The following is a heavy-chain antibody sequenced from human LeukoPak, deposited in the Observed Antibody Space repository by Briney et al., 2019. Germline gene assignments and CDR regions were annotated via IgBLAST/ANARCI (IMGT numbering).Heavy chain of an antibody. CDR1: GFTIITNY. D-gene: IGHD4-17*01. CDR3: SGDPNGDYVGAFDM. Sequence: GGSLRLSCAASGFTIITNYMSWVRQAPGKGLEWVASIRGGGDTKYYADSVKGRFTISRDNSKNTLFLQMNSLRGEDTAVYYCSGDPNGDYVGAFDMWGPGTMVTVSS. CDR2: IRGGGDTK. V-gene: IGHV3-23*01. J-gene: IGHJ3*02.